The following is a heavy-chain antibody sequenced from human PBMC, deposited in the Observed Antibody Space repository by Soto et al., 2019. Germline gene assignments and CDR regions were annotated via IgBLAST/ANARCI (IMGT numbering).Heavy chain of an antibody. CDR3: ARDGYSSSWYGGYYYYYGMDV. J-gene: IGHJ6*02. Sequence: VASVKVSCKASGGTFSSCAISWVRQAPGQGLEWMGGIIPIFGTANYAQKFQGRVTITADKSTSTAYMELSSLGSEDTAVYYCARDGYSSSWYGGYYYYYGMDVWGQGTTVTVSS. CDR1: GGTFSSCA. D-gene: IGHD6-13*01. V-gene: IGHV1-69*06. CDR2: IIPIFGTA.